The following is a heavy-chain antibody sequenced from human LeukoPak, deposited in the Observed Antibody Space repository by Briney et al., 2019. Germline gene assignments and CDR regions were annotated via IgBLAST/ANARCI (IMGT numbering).Heavy chain of an antibody. D-gene: IGHD6-19*01. V-gene: IGHV1-8*01. CDR2: MNPNSGNK. J-gene: IGHJ6*03. CDR1: GYSFTNFD. Sequence: ASVKVSCKSSGYSFTNFDINWVRQANGQGLEWMGWMNPNSGNKGYAQNFQGRVSMTMNTSITTAYMELSSLRSEDTAVYYCARGPQWRGDYYYMDVWGRGTTVTVSS. CDR3: ARGPQWRGDYYYMDV.